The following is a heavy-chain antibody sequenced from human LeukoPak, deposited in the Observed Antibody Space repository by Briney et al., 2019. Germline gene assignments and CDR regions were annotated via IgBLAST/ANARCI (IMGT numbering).Heavy chain of an antibody. CDR1: GDSISTYY. CDR3: ARDGYSYGSGHAFDI. D-gene: IGHD5-18*01. V-gene: IGHV4-59*01. Sequence: SETLSLTCTVSGDSISTYYWSWIRQPPGKGLEWIGYIYYRVTSDYNPSLKSRVTISVDTSKNQFSLKLSSVTAADTAVYYCARDGYSYGSGHAFDIWGQGTMVTVSS. J-gene: IGHJ3*02. CDR2: IYYRVTS.